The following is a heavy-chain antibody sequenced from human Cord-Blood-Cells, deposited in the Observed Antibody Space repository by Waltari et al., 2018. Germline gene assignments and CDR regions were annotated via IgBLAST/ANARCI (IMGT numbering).Heavy chain of an antibody. J-gene: IGHJ3*02. D-gene: IGHD5-12*01. CDR1: GFTFSSYW. Sequence: EVQLVESGGGLVQPGGSLRLSCAASGFTFSSYWMHWVRQAPGKGLVVCSRMNCDGSSTSYADSVKGRFTTSRDNAKNTLYLQMNSLRADDMAVYYCARVVSGYDYAFDIWGQGTMVTVSS. CDR3: ARVVSGYDYAFDI. CDR2: MNCDGSST. V-gene: IGHV3-74*01.